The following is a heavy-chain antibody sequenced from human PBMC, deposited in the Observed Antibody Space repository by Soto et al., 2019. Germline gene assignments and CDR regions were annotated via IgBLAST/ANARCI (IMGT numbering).Heavy chain of an antibody. D-gene: IGHD2-8*02. J-gene: IGHJ4*02. Sequence: TSETLSLTCAVYGGSFSGYYWSWIRQPPGKGLEWIGEINHSGSTNYNPSLKSRVTISVDTSKNQFSLKLSSVTAADTAVYYCAILVPDYWGQGTLVTVSS. V-gene: IGHV4-34*01. CDR1: GGSFSGYY. CDR3: AILVPDY. CDR2: INHSGST.